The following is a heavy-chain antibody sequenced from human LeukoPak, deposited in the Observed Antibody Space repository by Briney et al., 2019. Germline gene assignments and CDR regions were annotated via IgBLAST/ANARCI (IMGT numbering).Heavy chain of an antibody. V-gene: IGHV6-1*01. J-gene: IGHJ4*02. CDR2: TYSRSRWFN. D-gene: IGHD1-26*01. CDR1: GDSVSSKSAS. CDR3: ARGTGSLDY. Sequence: SQTLSLTCAISGDSVSSKSASWNWIRQSPSGGLEWLGRTYSRSRWFNDFALSVKSRISVNPDTSKNQFSVHLSSVTPDDTAVYYCARGTGSLDYWGQGTLVTVSS.